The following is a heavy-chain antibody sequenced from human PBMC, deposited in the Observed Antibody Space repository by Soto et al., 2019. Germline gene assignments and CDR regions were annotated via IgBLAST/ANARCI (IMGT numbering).Heavy chain of an antibody. CDR3: ARIRIAAAGYDYYYYYYMDV. J-gene: IGHJ6*03. Sequence: ASVKVSCKASGYTFTSYGISWVRQAPGQGLEWMGWISAYNGNTNYAQKLQGRVTMTTDTSTSTAYMELRSLRSDDTAVYYCARIRIAAAGYDYYYYYYMDVWGKGTTVTVSS. CDR2: ISAYNGNT. V-gene: IGHV1-18*01. CDR1: GYTFTSYG. D-gene: IGHD6-13*01.